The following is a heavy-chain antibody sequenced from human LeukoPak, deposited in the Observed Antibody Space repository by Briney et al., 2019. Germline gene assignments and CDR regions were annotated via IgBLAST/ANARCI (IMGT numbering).Heavy chain of an antibody. D-gene: IGHD3-10*01. CDR1: GFTFSSYA. CDR3: AKNGLWFGSSHMDV. J-gene: IGHJ6*02. CDR2: ISGSGGST. Sequence: GGSLRLSCAASGFTFSSYAMSWVRQAPGKGLEWVSAISGSGGSTYYADSVKGRFTISRDNSKNTLYLQMNSPRAEDTAVYYCAKNGLWFGSSHMDVWGQGTTVTVSS. V-gene: IGHV3-23*01.